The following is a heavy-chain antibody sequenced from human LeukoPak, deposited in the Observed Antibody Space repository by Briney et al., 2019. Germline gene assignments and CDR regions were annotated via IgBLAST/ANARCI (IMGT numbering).Heavy chain of an antibody. Sequence: RSLRLSCAASGFTFSSYGMHWVRQAPGKGLEWVAVISYDGSNKYYADSVKGRFTISRDNSKNTLYLQMNSLRAEDTAVYYCAKDALYYYDSSGYSDYWGQGTLVTVSS. CDR3: AKDALYYYDSSGYSDY. CDR2: ISYDGSNK. D-gene: IGHD3-22*01. CDR1: GFTFSSYG. V-gene: IGHV3-30*18. J-gene: IGHJ4*02.